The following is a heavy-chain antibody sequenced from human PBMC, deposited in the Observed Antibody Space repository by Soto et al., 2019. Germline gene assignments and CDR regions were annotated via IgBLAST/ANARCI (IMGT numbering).Heavy chain of an antibody. CDR2: ISYDGSNK. J-gene: IGHJ6*02. CDR1: GFTFSSYG. D-gene: IGHD6-25*01. Sequence: PGGSLRLSCAASGFTFSSYGMHWVRQAPGKGLEWVAVISYDGSNKYYADSVKGRFTISRDNSKNTLYLQMNSLRAEDTAVYYCAKDIDEQRWLYYYGMDVWGQGTTVTVSS. CDR3: AKDIDEQRWLYYYGMDV. V-gene: IGHV3-30*18.